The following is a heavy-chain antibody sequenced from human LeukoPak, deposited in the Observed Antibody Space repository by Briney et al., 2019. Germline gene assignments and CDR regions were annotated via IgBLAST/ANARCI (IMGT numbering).Heavy chain of an antibody. J-gene: IGHJ4*02. D-gene: IGHD1-26*01. CDR2: INDYGSST. CDR3: ARALGSSSDY. V-gene: IGHV3-74*01. Sequence: PGGSLTLLCAASGFTFSRSWMHWVRQAPGKGLVWLSRINDYGSSTSYADSVKGRFTISRDNAKNTLYLQVNSLRAEDTAVYYCARALGSSSDYWGQGTLVTVSS. CDR1: GFTFSRSW.